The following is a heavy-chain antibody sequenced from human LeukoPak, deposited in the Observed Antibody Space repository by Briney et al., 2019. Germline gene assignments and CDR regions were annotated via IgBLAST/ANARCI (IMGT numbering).Heavy chain of an antibody. J-gene: IGHJ4*02. V-gene: IGHV3-74*01. CDR2: ITSDGTNV. CDR3: AADRGGWSY. Sequence: GGSLRLSCAASGFTFSSYEMNWVRQAPGKGLVWVSRITSDGTNVIYADSVKGRFTISRDNAKNTLYLQMNSLRAGDTAVYYCAADRGGWSYWGQGTLVTVSS. D-gene: IGHD6-19*01. CDR1: GFTFSSYE.